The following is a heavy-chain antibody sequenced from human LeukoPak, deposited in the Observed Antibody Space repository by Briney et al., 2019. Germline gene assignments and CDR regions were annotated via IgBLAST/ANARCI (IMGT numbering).Heavy chain of an antibody. CDR2: IYSGGST. J-gene: IGHJ4*02. Sequence: PGGSLRLSCAASGFTVSSNYMTWVRQAPGKGLEWLSVIYSGGSTYYADSVKGRFTISRDNPKNTLYLQMNSLRAGDTAVYYCARETFDYGDSDYFDYWGQGTLVTVSS. CDR3: ARETFDYGDSDYFDY. CDR1: GFTVSSNY. V-gene: IGHV3-66*01. D-gene: IGHD4-17*01.